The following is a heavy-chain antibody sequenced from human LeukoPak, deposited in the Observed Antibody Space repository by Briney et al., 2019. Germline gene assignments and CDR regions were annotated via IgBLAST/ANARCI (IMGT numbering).Heavy chain of an antibody. V-gene: IGHV3-30-3*01. CDR2: ISYDGSNK. CDR1: GFTFSSYA. J-gene: IGHJ4*02. D-gene: IGHD4-17*01. CDR3: AKANALGDYFYDY. Sequence: GGSLRLSCAASGFTFSSYAMRWVRQAPGKGLEWVAVISYDGSNKYYADSVKGRFTISRDNSKNTLYLQMNSLRAEDTAVYYCAKANALGDYFYDYWGQGTLVTVSS.